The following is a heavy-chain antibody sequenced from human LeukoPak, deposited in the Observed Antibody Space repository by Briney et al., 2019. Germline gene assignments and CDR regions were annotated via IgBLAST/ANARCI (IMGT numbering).Heavy chain of an antibody. D-gene: IGHD3-3*01. CDR2: ISSSGSAI. CDR3: ASSYYDFWSGYIDAFDI. CDR1: GFTFSDYY. Sequence: GGSLRLSCAASGFTFSDYYMSWIRQAPGKGLEWVSYISSSGSAIYYADSVKGRFTISRDNAKNSLYLQMNSLRAEDTAVYYCASSYYDFWSGYIDAFDIWGQGTMVTVSS. V-gene: IGHV3-11*04. J-gene: IGHJ3*02.